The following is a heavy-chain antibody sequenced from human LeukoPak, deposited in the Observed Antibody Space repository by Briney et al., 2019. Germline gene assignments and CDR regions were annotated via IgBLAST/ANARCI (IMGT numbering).Heavy chain of an antibody. J-gene: IGHJ4*02. V-gene: IGHV3-53*04. Sequence: GGSLRLSCAASGFTVSSNYMSWVRQAPGKGLEWVSVIYSGGSTYYADSVKGRFTISRHNSKNTLYLQMNSLRAEDTAVYYCARVVVVAATRGDYYFDHWGQGTLVTVSS. CDR2: IYSGGST. D-gene: IGHD2-15*01. CDR1: GFTVSSNY. CDR3: ARVVVVAATRGDYYFDH.